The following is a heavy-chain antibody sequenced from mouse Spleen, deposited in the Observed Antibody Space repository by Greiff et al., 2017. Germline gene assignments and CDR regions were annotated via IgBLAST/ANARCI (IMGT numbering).Heavy chain of an antibody. CDR3: ARRGDGYFVDY. V-gene: IGHV1-22*01. Sequence: EVKLMESGPELVKPGASVKMSCKASGYTFTDYNMHWVKQSHGKSLEWIGYINPNNGGTSYNQKFKGKATLTVNKSSSTAYMELRSLTSEDSAVYYCARRGDGYFVDYWGQGTTLTVSS. CDR1: GYTFTDYN. D-gene: IGHD2-3*01. J-gene: IGHJ2*01. CDR2: INPNNGGT.